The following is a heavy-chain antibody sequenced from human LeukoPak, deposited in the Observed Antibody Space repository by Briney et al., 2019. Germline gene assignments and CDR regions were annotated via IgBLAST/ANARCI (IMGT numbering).Heavy chain of an antibody. CDR2: IKQDGSEK. CDR3: ANDAAGSDY. Sequence: PGGSLRLSCAASGFTFSSYWMSWVRQAPGKGLEWVANIKQDGSEKYYADSVKGRFTISRDNSKNTLYLQTNSLRAEDTAVYYCANDAAGSDYWGQGTLVTVSS. V-gene: IGHV3-7*01. D-gene: IGHD6-13*01. CDR1: GFTFSSYW. J-gene: IGHJ4*02.